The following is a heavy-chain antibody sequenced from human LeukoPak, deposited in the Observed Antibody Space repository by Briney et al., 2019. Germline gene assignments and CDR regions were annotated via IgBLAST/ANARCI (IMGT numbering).Heavy chain of an antibody. CDR3: AAGGFYDLLPY. CDR1: GYSLTELS. Sequence: ASVTVSFTVSGYSLTELSMHWVRQAPGKGLEWMGGFDPGDGAMVYAQRYQGRVTMTEDTSTDTVYMELSSLKSEDTAVYYCAAGGFYDLLPYWGQGTLVTVSS. J-gene: IGHJ4*02. CDR2: FDPGDGAM. V-gene: IGHV1-24*01. D-gene: IGHD3-9*01.